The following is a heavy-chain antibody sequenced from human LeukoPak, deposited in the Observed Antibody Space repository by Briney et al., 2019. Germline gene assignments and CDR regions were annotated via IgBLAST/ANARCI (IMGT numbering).Heavy chain of an antibody. CDR1: GYTFTGYY. Sequence: ASVKVSCKASGYTFTGYYMHWVRQAPGQGLEWMGIINPSGGSTSYAQKFQGRVTMTRDTSTSTVYMELSSLRSEDTAVYYCAREGRDGYNWNYFDYWGQGTLVTVSS. CDR3: AREGRDGYNWNYFDY. V-gene: IGHV1-46*01. D-gene: IGHD5-24*01. CDR2: INPSGGST. J-gene: IGHJ4*02.